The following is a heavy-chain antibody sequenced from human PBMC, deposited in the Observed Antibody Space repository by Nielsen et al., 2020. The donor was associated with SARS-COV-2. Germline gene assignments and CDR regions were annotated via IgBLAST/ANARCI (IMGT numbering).Heavy chain of an antibody. Sequence: GSLRLSCAVYGGSFSGYYWSWIRQPAGKGLEWIGRIYTSGSTNYNPSLKSRVTISVDTSKNQFSLKLSSVTAADTAVYYCARGIDYGGQGTLVTVSS. CDR2: IYTSGST. CDR1: GGSFSGYY. J-gene: IGHJ4*02. CDR3: ARGIDY. V-gene: IGHV4-59*10.